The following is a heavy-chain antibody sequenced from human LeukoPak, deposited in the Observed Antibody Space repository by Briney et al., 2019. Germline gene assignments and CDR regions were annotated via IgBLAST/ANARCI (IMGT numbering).Heavy chain of an antibody. V-gene: IGHV4-39*01. CDR1: TFSSYW. CDR3: ARHNPIFDDFWSGYYNHYYYYMDV. J-gene: IGHJ6*03. D-gene: IGHD3-3*01. Sequence: TFSSYWMSWVRQAPGKGLEWIGSIYYSGSTYYNPPLKSRVTISVDTSKNQFSLKLSSVTAADTAVYYCARHNPIFDDFWSGYYNHYYYYMDVWGKGTTVTVSS. CDR2: IYYSGST.